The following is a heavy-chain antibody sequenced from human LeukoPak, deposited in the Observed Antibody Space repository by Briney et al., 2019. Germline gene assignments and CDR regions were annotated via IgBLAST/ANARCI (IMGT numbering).Heavy chain of an antibody. CDR3: ARHRRYCTNGVCYTNYYYYMDV. V-gene: IGHV4-34*01. Sequence: SETLSLTCAVYGGSFSGYYWSWIRQPPGKGLEWIGEINHSGSTNYNPSLKSRVTISVDTSKNQFSLKLSSVTAADTAVYYCARHRRYCTNGVCYTNYYYYMDVWGKGTTVTVSS. CDR1: GGSFSGYY. J-gene: IGHJ6*03. D-gene: IGHD2-8*01. CDR2: INHSGST.